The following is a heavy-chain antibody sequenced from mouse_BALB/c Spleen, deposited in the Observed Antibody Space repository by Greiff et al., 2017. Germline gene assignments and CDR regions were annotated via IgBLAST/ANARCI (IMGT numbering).Heavy chain of an antibody. CDR3: ARRGFLLRGFDY. CDR1: GYTFTDYY. V-gene: IGHV1-77*01. J-gene: IGHJ2*01. Sequence: QVQLQQSGAELARPGASVKLSCKASGYTFTDYYINWVKQRTGQGLEWIGDIYPGSGNTYYNEKFKGKATLTADKSSSTAYMQLSSLTSEDSAVYFCARRGFLLRGFDYWGQGTTRTVSS. D-gene: IGHD1-1*01. CDR2: IYPGSGNT.